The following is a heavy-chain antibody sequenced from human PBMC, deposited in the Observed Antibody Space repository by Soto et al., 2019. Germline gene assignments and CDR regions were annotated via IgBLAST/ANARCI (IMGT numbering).Heavy chain of an antibody. D-gene: IGHD1-20*01. CDR3: ARGSYNWNDFGAYDGAFDI. J-gene: IGHJ3*02. V-gene: IGHV4-31*03. Sequence: SETLSLTCTVSGGSISSGGYYWNWIRPHPGKGLEWIAYIYYSGSTYYNPSLKSRLTISVDTSKNHFSLKLSSVTAADTAVYYCARGSYNWNDFGAYDGAFDIWGQGTMVTVSS. CDR2: IYYSGST. CDR1: GGSISSGGYY.